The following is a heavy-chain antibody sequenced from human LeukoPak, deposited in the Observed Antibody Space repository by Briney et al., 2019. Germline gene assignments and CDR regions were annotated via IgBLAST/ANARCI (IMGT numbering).Heavy chain of an antibody. CDR2: ISYDGSNK. Sequence: PGGPLRLSCAASGFTFSSYWMSWVRQAPGKGLEWVAVISYDGSNKYYADSVKGRFTISRDNSKTTLYLQMNSLRAEDTAVYYCARALDEGARFDYWGQGALVTVSS. J-gene: IGHJ4*02. CDR3: ARALDEGARFDY. CDR1: GFTFSSYW. V-gene: IGHV3-30-3*01.